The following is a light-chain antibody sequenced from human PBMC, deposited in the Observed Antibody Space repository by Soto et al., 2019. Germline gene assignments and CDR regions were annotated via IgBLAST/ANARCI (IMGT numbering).Light chain of an antibody. Sequence: QSALTQPASVSGSPGQSITISCTGTSSDVGTYNLVSWYQQHPGKAPKLMIYEGNKRPSGVSDRRSGSKSGNPASLTISGLQAEEDADYYCCSYAGSRTLVFGGGTQLTVL. CDR3: CSYAGSRTLV. CDR1: SSDVGTYNL. CDR2: EGN. V-gene: IGLV2-23*01. J-gene: IGLJ2*01.